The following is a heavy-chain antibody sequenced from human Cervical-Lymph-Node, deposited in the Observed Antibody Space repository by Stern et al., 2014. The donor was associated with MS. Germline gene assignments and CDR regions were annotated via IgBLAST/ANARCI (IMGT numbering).Heavy chain of an antibody. Sequence: VQLVHSGAEVGNPGASLKLSCKTSGYRFTNYYMHWVRPAPGQGPEWMGWINLNSGDTNYAQKFRGWVTMTRDTSISTAYLELNKLKSDDTAVYYCAKGGTIFGVVARNWFDPWGQGTLVTVSS. J-gene: IGHJ5*02. D-gene: IGHD3-3*01. V-gene: IGHV1-2*04. CDR1: GYRFTNYY. CDR3: AKGGTIFGVVARNWFDP. CDR2: INLNSGDT.